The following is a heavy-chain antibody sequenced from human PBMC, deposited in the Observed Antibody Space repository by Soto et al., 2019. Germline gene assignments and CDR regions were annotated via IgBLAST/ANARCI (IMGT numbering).Heavy chain of an antibody. V-gene: IGHV1-2*07. CDR2: MNPNSGCS. Sequence: QVHLVQSGAEVKKPGASVKVSCMASGYNFIAQHIHWVRQAPGLGLEWMGKMNPNSGCSDYAHELQGRVTVTRDTSISTVYMELTSLKSDDTAVYYCARERHLNSPSDAFHLWGQGTMVIVSS. CDR3: ARERHLNSPSDAFHL. J-gene: IGHJ3*01. D-gene: IGHD1-7*01. CDR1: GYNFIAQH.